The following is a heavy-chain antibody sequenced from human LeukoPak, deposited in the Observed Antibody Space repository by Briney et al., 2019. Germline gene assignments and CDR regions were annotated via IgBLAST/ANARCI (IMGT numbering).Heavy chain of an antibody. Sequence: GGSLRLSCAASGFTFSSYAMNWVRQAPGKGLEWVSHISGRGGSAYYADSVKGRLTISRDNYMNMLYLQMNSLKVEDAAVYFCAGDAFDIWGQGTMVTVSS. CDR3: AGDAFDI. D-gene: IGHD7-27*01. V-gene: IGHV3-23*01. J-gene: IGHJ3*02. CDR1: GFTFSSYA. CDR2: ISGRGGSA.